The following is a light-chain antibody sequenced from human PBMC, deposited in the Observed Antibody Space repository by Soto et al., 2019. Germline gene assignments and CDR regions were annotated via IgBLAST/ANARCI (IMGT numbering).Light chain of an antibody. CDR2: GAS. Sequence: EIVMTQSPATLSVSPGERATLSCRASQSVSSNLAWYQQKPGQAPRLLIYGASTRATGIPARFSGSESGTEFTLAISSLQSEDFAVYYCQQDNNWTPWTFGPGTKVE. CDR3: QQDNNWTPWT. J-gene: IGKJ1*01. V-gene: IGKV3-15*01. CDR1: QSVSSN.